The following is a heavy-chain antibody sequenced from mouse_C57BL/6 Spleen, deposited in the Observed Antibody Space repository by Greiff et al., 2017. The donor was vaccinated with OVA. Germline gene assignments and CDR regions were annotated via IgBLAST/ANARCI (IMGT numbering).Heavy chain of an antibody. D-gene: IGHD2-12*01. CDR3: ARDQDDGGFDY. CDR1: GFTFRSYA. Sequence: EVMLVESGGGLVKPGGSLKLSCAASGFTFRSYAMSWVRQTPETRLEWVATISDGGSYTYYPAPVKGRFTISRDNAKNNLYLQMSHLKSEDTAMYYCARDQDDGGFDYWGQGTTLTVSS. V-gene: IGHV5-4*01. J-gene: IGHJ2*01. CDR2: ISDGGSYT.